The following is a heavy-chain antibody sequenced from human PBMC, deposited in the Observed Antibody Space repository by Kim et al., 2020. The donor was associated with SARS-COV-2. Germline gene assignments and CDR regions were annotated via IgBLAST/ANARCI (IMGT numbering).Heavy chain of an antibody. J-gene: IGHJ1*01. CDR2: ISSSGTYI. D-gene: IGHD2-21*02. CDR3: ARNLAVYCGGDCNSGFFQH. V-gene: IGHV3-21*01. CDR1: GFTFSSYT. Sequence: GGSLRLSCVASGFTFSSYTINWVRQAPGKGLEWISSISSSGTYINYADSVKGRFTISRDNAKNSLYLQMNSLRVEDTAVYYCARNLAVYCGGDCNSGFFQHWGQGTLVTVSS.